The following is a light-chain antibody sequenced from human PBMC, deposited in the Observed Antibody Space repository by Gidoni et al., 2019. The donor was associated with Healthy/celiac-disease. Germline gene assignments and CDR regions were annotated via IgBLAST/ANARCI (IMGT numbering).Light chain of an antibody. CDR2: AAS. Sequence: DIQMTQSPSSLSASVGDRVTITCRASQSISSHLNWYQQKPGKAPKLLIYAASSLQSGVPSRFSGSGSGTDFILTISSLQPEDFATYYCQQSYSTPRLTFGGGTKVEIK. V-gene: IGKV1-39*01. CDR3: QQSYSTPRLT. J-gene: IGKJ4*01. CDR1: QSISSH.